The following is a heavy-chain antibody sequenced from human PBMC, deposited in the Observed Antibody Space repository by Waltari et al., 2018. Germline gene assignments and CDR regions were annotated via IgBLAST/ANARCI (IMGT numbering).Heavy chain of an antibody. Sequence: EVQLVESGGGLVKPGGSLRLSCAASGFTFSSYSMKWVRQAPGKGLEWVSSISSSSIYIYYADSVKGRFTISRDNAKNSLYLQMNSLRAEDTAVYYCASHSSSWVPNWGQGTLVTVSS. CDR2: ISSSSIYI. J-gene: IGHJ4*02. CDR1: GFTFSSYS. CDR3: ASHSSSWVPN. D-gene: IGHD6-13*01. V-gene: IGHV3-21*01.